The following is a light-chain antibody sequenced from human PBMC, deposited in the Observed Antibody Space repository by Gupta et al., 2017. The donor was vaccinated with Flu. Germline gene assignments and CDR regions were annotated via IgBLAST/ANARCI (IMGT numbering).Light chain of an antibody. V-gene: IGKV1-39*01. Sequence: DFQMTQSPSSLSASVEDRVTITCRASQNIITYLHWYQQKPGNAPKLLIYAASSLQGGVPSRFSGGGSGTEFTLTISSLQPEDFATYYCQQTYSTPPTFGQGTKVEIK. CDR3: QQTYSTPPT. CDR2: AAS. J-gene: IGKJ1*01. CDR1: QNIITY.